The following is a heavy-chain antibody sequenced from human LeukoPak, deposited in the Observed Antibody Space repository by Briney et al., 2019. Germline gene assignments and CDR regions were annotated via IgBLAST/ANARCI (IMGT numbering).Heavy chain of an antibody. CDR2: INHSGST. V-gene: IGHV4-34*01. Sequence: PSETLSLTCAVYGGSFSGYFWSWIRQPPGKGLEWIGEINHSGSTNYNPSLKSRVTISVDTYKNPFSLKLSSVTAADTAVYYCAREPKPESSTSCYFDVWGQGTTVTVSS. CDR3: AREPKPESSTSCYFDV. D-gene: IGHD2-2*01. CDR1: GGSFSGYF. J-gene: IGHJ6*02.